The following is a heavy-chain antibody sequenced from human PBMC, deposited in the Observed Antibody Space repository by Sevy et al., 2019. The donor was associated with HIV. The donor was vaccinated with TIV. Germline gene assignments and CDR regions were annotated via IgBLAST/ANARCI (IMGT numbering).Heavy chain of an antibody. V-gene: IGHV3-48*03. CDR1: GFIFSSYE. D-gene: IGHD4-17*01. J-gene: IGHJ4*02. Sequence: GGSLRLSCAASGFIFSSYEMNWVRQAPGKGLEWVSYISNSGTTIYYSDSVKGRFTISRGNARNSLYLQMNSLRAEDTAVYYCARDLPPSATTVAHFDCWGQGTLVTVSS. CDR3: ARDLPPSATTVAHFDC. CDR2: ISNSGTTI.